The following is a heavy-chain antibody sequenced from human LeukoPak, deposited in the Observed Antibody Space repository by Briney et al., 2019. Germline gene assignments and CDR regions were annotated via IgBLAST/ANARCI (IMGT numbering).Heavy chain of an antibody. CDR3: GRAFPPLRTSSAGDL. V-gene: IGHV3-21*01. CDR1: GFSFSDYD. J-gene: IGHJ1*01. D-gene: IGHD3-16*01. CDR2: ISGRSSHV. Sequence: PGGAPRLSCSAPGFSFSDYDMNWVRQAPGKGLGWVSPISGRSSHVYYGESVKGRFTISRDNAKNSLYLQLDSLGVEDTAVYYCGRAFPPLRTSSAGDLWGQGTLVTVSS.